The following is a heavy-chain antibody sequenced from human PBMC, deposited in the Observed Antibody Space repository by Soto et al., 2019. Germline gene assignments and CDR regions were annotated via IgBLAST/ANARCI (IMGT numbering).Heavy chain of an antibody. CDR1: GGSFSGYY. J-gene: IGHJ6*02. CDR2: INHSGST. Sequence: QVQLQQWGAGLLKPSETLSLTCAVYGGSFSGYYWSWIRQPPGKGLEWIGEINHSGSTNYNPSLKGRVTISVDTSKNQFSLKLSSVTAADTAVYYCAREAELLWFGELLYRSYGMDVWGQGTTVTVSS. V-gene: IGHV4-34*01. CDR3: AREAELLWFGELLYRSYGMDV. D-gene: IGHD3-10*01.